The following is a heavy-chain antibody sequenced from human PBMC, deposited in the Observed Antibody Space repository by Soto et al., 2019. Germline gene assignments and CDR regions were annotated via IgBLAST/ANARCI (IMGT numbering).Heavy chain of an antibody. Sequence: SETLSLTCAVSGGCISRGGYYWSGIRQPPGKGLEWIGYIYYSGSTYYNPSLKSRVTISVDTSKNQFSLKLSSVTAADTAVYYCACIFSGGYSYGVYCYGMDVRAQGTTVTVSS. V-gene: IGHV4-30-4*01. J-gene: IGHJ6*02. CDR3: ACIFSGGYSYGVYCYGMDV. CDR1: GGCISRGGYY. CDR2: IYYSGST. D-gene: IGHD5-18*01.